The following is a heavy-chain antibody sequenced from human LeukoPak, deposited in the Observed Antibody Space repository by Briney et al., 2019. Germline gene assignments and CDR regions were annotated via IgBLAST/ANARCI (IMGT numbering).Heavy chain of an antibody. D-gene: IGHD6-6*01. V-gene: IGHV1-2*06. CDR2: INPNSGVT. CDR3: AKGFMLAAGPFDY. Sequence: ASVNVSCKASGYTFSDYYIHFVRQAPGQGLEWMGRINPNSGVTNYAQKFQVRVTMTRDTSINTAYMQLSSLTSDDTAVYFCAKGFMLAAGPFDYWGQGTLVTVSS. J-gene: IGHJ4*02. CDR1: GYTFSDYY.